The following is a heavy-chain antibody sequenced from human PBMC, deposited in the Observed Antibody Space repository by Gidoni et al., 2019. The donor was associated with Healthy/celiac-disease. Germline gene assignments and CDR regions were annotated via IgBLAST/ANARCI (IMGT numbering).Heavy chain of an antibody. D-gene: IGHD3-10*01. Sequence: EVQLVEPGGGLIQLGGSLRLSCAASGFTVSSNYMSWVRQAPGKGLEWVSVIYSGGSTYYADSVKGRFTISRDNSKNTLYLQMNSLRAEDTAVYYCARDYGSGSSHDAFDIWGQGTMVTVSS. J-gene: IGHJ3*02. CDR1: GFTVSSNY. V-gene: IGHV3-53*01. CDR2: IYSGGST. CDR3: ARDYGSGSSHDAFDI.